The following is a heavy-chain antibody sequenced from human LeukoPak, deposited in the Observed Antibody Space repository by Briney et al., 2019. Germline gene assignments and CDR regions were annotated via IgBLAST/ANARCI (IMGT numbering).Heavy chain of an antibody. V-gene: IGHV3-11*01. D-gene: IGHD3-3*01. CDR1: GFTFSDYY. CDR3: AREKKTEWTTGAFDM. CDR2: TSPSSGTI. Sequence: GGSPRLSCAASGFTFSDYYMSWIRQAPETGLEWLSYTSPSSGTIYYTDSVKGRFTMSRDNAQNALYLEMNSLRAEDTAVYYCAREKKTEWTTGAFDMWGQGTMVIVSS. J-gene: IGHJ3*02.